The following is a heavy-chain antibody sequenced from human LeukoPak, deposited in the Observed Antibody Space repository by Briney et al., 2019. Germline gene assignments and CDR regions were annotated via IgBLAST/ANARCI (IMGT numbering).Heavy chain of an antibody. CDR2: ISYDGSDK. CDR1: GFTFSSYA. V-gene: IGHV3-30-3*01. D-gene: IGHD4-17*01. CDR3: ARARGRWVTNFDY. J-gene: IGHJ4*02. Sequence: GRSLRLSCAASGFTFSSYAMHWVRQAPGKGLEWVAVISYDGSDKYYADSVKGRFTISRDNSKNTLYLQMNSLRAEDTAVYYCARARGRWVTNFDYWGQGTLVTVSS.